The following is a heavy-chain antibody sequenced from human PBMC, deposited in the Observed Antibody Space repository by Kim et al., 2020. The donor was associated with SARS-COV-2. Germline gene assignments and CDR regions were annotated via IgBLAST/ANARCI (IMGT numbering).Heavy chain of an antibody. J-gene: IGHJ4*02. CDR2: IKQDGSEK. Sequence: GGSLRLSCAASGFTFSSYWMSWVRQAPGKGLEWVANIKQDGSEKYYVDSVKGRFTISRDNAKNSLYLQMNSLRAEDTAVYYCARDQGYSYGGFDYWGQGTLVTVSS. V-gene: IGHV3-7*03. D-gene: IGHD4-17*01. CDR3: ARDQGYSYGGFDY. CDR1: GFTFSSYW.